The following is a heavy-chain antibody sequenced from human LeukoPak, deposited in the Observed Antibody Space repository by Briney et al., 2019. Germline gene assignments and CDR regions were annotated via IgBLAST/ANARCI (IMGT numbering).Heavy chain of an antibody. CDR1: GFTIDDYA. Sequence: GGSLRLSCAASGFTIDDYAMHWVRQAPGKGLKWVSGISWNSGSIGYADSVKGRFTISRDNAKNSLYLQMNSLRAEYMALLQSAKVIGGYVDAFAIWGQGTMVTVPS. V-gene: IGHV3-9*03. CDR3: AKVIGGYVDAFAI. D-gene: IGHD3-16*01. J-gene: IGHJ3*02. CDR2: ISWNSGSI.